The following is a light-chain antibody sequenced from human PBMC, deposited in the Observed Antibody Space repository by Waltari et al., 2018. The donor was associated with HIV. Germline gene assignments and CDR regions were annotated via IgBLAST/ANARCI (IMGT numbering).Light chain of an antibody. CDR3: QQYINWPPYT. CDR1: QIFSNN. J-gene: IGKJ2*01. V-gene: IGKV3-15*01. CDR2: DAS. Sequence: DIVMTQSPATLSVSPGERATLSCRASQIFSNNLAWYQQKPGQAPRLLMYDASTRATGVPARVSGSGSGTEFTLTSSSLQSEDCAVYYCQQYINWPPYTFGQGTKLEIK.